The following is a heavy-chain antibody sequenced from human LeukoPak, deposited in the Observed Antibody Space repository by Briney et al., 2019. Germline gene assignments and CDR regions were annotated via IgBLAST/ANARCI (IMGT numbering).Heavy chain of an antibody. Sequence: GGSLRLSCAASGFTFSSYWMHWVRQTPGKGLVWVSRIKTDVISTTYADSVKGRFTISRDNAKNTLYLQMNSLRAEDTAVYYCARDNFGIDYWGQGTLVTVSS. V-gene: IGHV3-74*01. J-gene: IGHJ4*02. D-gene: IGHD3-3*01. CDR3: ARDNFGIDY. CDR1: GFTFSSYW. CDR2: IKTDVIST.